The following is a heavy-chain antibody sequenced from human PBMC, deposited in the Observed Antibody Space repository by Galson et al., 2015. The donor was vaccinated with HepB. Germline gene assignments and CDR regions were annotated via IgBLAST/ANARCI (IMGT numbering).Heavy chain of an antibody. J-gene: IGHJ4*02. CDR1: GGSISDYF. Sequence: ETLSLTCTVSGGSISDYFWTWIRQPPGKGLEWIGYIYYSGITNYNPSLRSRVTISVDTSKNQFSLKLSSVTAADTAVYYCARGYSSGWHSPIDYWGQGTLVTVSS. V-gene: IGHV4-59*01. CDR3: ARGYSSGWHSPIDY. CDR2: IYYSGIT. D-gene: IGHD6-19*01.